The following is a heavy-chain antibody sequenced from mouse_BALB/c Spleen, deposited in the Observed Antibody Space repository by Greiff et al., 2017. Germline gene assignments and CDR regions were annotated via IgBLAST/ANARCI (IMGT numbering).Heavy chain of an antibody. Sequence: EVQLQQSGAELVKPGASVKLSCTASGFNIKDTYMHWVKQRPEQGLEWIGRIDPANGNTKYDPKFQGKATITADTSSNTAYLQLSSLTSEDTAVYYCARSGIYDGYYVFAYWGQGTLVTVSA. D-gene: IGHD2-3*01. V-gene: IGHV14-3*02. CDR2: IDPANGNT. CDR1: GFNIKDTY. J-gene: IGHJ3*01. CDR3: ARSGIYDGYYVFAY.